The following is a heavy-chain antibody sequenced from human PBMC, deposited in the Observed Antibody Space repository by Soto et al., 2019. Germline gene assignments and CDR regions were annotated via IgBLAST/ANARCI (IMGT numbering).Heavy chain of an antibody. V-gene: IGHV4-59*08. D-gene: IGHD6-13*01. Sequence: LETLSLTCTVSGGSISSYYLSWIRQPPGKGLEWIGYIYYSGSTNYNPSLKSRVTISVDTSKNQFSLKLSSVTAADTAVYYCARAKAPLYSSSWYWFDPWGQGTLVTVSS. CDR1: GGSISSYY. CDR2: IYYSGST. J-gene: IGHJ5*02. CDR3: ARAKAPLYSSSWYWFDP.